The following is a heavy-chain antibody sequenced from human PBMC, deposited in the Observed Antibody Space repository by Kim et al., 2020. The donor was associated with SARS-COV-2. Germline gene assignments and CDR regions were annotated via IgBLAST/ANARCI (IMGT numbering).Heavy chain of an antibody. CDR3: ARPAYISSWYWFNP. V-gene: IGHV4-59*08. Sequence: SQTLSLTCTVPVGSISSYYWSWIRQPPGKGLEWIGYIYYSGSTNYNPSLKSRVTISVDTSKNQFSLMLSSVTAADTAVYYCARPAYISSWYWFNPMSPGT. D-gene: IGHD6-13*01. CDR2: IYYSGST. CDR1: VGSISSYY. J-gene: IGHJ5*02.